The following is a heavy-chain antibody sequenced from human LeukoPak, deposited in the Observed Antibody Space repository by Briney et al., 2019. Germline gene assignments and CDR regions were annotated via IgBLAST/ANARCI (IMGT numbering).Heavy chain of an antibody. J-gene: IGHJ4*02. D-gene: IGHD7-27*01. Sequence: ASVKVSCKASGYTFTSYGFRWVRPARGRGLDWMGWINPYNGTTNYAQKFQGRIAVTTDTSTTTAYMELSRLRSDDTAVYDCARWPHWDPHFDYWGQGTLVTVSS. CDR2: INPYNGTT. V-gene: IGHV1-18*01. CDR3: ARWPHWDPHFDY. CDR1: GYTFTSYG.